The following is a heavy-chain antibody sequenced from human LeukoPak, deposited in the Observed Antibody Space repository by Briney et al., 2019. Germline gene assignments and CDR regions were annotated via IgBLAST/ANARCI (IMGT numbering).Heavy chain of an antibody. CDR1: GGSFSGYY. J-gene: IGHJ6*03. CDR2: INHSGST. V-gene: IGHV4-34*01. D-gene: IGHD3-10*01. Sequence: SETLSLTCAVYGGSFSGYYWSWIRQPPGKGLEWIGEINHSGSTNYNPSPKSRVTISVDTSKNQFSLKLSSVTAADTAVYYCAREGGWFGELSRYYYMDVWGKGTTVTVSS. CDR3: AREGGWFGELSRYYYMDV.